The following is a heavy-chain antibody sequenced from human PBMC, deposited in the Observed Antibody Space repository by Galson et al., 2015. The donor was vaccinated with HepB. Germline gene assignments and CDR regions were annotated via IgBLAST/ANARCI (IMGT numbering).Heavy chain of an antibody. CDR2: ISSSSSYI. V-gene: IGHV3-21*01. D-gene: IGHD3-9*01. CDR3: ARGRYFDWLTHDY. Sequence: SLRLSCAASGFTFGSYSMNWVRQAPGKGLEWVSSISSSSSYIYYADSVKGRFTISRDNAKNSLYLQMNSLRAEDTAVYYCARGRYFDWLTHDYWGQGTLVTVSS. CDR1: GFTFGSYS. J-gene: IGHJ4*02.